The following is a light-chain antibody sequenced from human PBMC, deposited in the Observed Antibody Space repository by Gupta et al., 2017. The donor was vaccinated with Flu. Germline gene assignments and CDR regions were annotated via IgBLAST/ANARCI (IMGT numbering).Light chain of an antibody. CDR2: KAS. Sequence: GDRVTITCRASQSLSSWLAWYQQKPGKAPNLLIYKASNLESGVPSRFSGSRSGTEFTLTISSLQPDDFATYYCQQYDSYSLTFGGGTKVEI. V-gene: IGKV1-5*03. J-gene: IGKJ4*01. CDR1: QSLSSW. CDR3: QQYDSYSLT.